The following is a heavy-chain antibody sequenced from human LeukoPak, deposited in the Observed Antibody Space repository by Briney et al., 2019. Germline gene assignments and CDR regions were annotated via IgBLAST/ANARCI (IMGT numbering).Heavy chain of an antibody. Sequence: PSQTLSLTCTVSGGSISSGSYYWSWIRQPAGKGLEWIGRIYTSGGADYNPSLKSRVTISVDTSKNQFSLKLSSVTAADTAVYYCARRINWYFDLWGRGTLVTVSS. CDR3: ARRINWYFDL. CDR1: GGSISSGSYY. V-gene: IGHV4-61*02. J-gene: IGHJ2*01. CDR2: IYTSGGA.